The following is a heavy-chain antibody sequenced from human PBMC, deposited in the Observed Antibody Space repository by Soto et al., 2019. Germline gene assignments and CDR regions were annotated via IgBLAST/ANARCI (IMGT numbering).Heavy chain of an antibody. CDR3: ARDQVPTDDAFDI. J-gene: IGHJ3*02. Sequence: GGSLRLSCAASGFTFSSYSMNWVRQAPGKGLEWVSSISSSSSYIYYADSVKGRFTISRDNAKNSLYLQMNSLRAEDTAVYYCARDQVPTDDAFDIWGQGTMVTVSS. CDR1: GFTFSSYS. V-gene: IGHV3-21*01. CDR2: ISSSSSYI.